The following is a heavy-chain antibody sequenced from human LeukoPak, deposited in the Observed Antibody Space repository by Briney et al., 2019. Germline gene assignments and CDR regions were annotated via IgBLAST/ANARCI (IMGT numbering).Heavy chain of an antibody. CDR2: ISGSGGST. D-gene: IGHD3-10*01. J-gene: IGHJ6*02. V-gene: IGHV3-23*01. CDR1: GFTFSSYA. Sequence: GGSLRLSCAASGFTFSSYAMSWVRQAPGKGLEWVSAISGSGGSTYYADSVKGRFTISRDDGKNSLYLQMTSLRDEDTAVYYCAKEERAGSYYNSGMDIWGQGTTVTVSS. CDR3: AKEERAGSYYNSGMDI.